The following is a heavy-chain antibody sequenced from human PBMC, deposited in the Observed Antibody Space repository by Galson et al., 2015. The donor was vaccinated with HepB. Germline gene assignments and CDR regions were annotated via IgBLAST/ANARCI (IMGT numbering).Heavy chain of an antibody. J-gene: IGHJ6*02. V-gene: IGHV1-46*04. D-gene: IGHD3-10*01. CDR3: ARDGTFYYYGSGSYSYYYYGMDV. CDR1: GYTFTSYY. CDR2: INPSGGST. Sequence: SVKVSCKASGYTFTSYYMHWVRQAPGQGLEWMGIINPSGGSTSYAQKLQGRVTMTRDTSTSTVYMELSSLSSEDTAVYYCARDGTFYYYGSGSYSYYYYGMDVWGQGTTVTVSS.